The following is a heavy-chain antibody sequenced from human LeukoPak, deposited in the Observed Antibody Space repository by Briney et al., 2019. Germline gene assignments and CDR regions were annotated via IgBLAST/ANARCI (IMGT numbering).Heavy chain of an antibody. Sequence: SETLSLTCTVSGGSISSGGYYWSWIRQHPGKGLEWIWYIYYSGSTYYNPSLKSRVTISVDTSKNQFSLKLSSVTAADTAVYYCARGKDDSSGYWGDYFDYWGQGTLVTVSS. V-gene: IGHV4-31*03. J-gene: IGHJ4*02. D-gene: IGHD3-22*01. CDR2: IYYSGST. CDR3: ARGKDDSSGYWGDYFDY. CDR1: GGSISSGGYY.